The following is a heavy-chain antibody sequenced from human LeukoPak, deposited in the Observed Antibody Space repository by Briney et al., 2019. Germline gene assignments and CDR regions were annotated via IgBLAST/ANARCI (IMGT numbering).Heavy chain of an antibody. D-gene: IGHD2-15*01. CDR1: GFTVSSNY. Sequence: GGSLRLSCAASGFTVSSNYMSWVRKAPGKGLEWVSVIYSGGSTYYADSVKGRFTISRDNSKNTLYLQMNSLRAEDTAVYYCARDRGGYYYYYMDVWGKGTTVTVSS. CDR2: IYSGGST. J-gene: IGHJ6*03. V-gene: IGHV3-66*02. CDR3: ARDRGGYYYYYMDV.